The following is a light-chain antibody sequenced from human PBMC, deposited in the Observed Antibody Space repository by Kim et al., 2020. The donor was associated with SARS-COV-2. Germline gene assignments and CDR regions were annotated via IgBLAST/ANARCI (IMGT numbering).Light chain of an antibody. CDR3: NSRDSSGNLYV. V-gene: IGLV3-19*01. CDR1: SLRSYY. CDR2: GKN. Sequence: ALRQTVGITCQGGSLRSYYASWYQQKPGQAPVLVIYGKNNRPSGIPDRFSGSSSGNTASLTITGAQAEDEADYYCNSRDSSGNLYVFGTGTKVTVL. J-gene: IGLJ1*01.